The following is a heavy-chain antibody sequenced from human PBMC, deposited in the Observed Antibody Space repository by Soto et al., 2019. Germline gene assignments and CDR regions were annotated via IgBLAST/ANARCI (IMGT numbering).Heavy chain of an antibody. J-gene: IGHJ5*02. CDR1: GFTLQTYA. Sequence: GSLRLSCTASGFTLQTYAMAWVRQAPRRGLQWFSTLISGYNGTAYSYPVKGRCAVSRDNSKTSLYLQMNSLGVEDTTMYFCSKGKSTGDIDWFDPWGQGSLVTVSS. V-gene: IGHV3-23*01. D-gene: IGHD7-27*01. CDR3: SKGKSTGDIDWFDP. CDR2: LISGYNGT.